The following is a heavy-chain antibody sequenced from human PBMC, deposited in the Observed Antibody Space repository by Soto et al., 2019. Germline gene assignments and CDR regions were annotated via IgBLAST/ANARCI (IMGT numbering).Heavy chain of an antibody. CDR1: GFTFSIYA. CDR3: AKDGSSGCPDY. V-gene: IGHV3-23*01. CDR2: ISGSGGST. J-gene: IGHJ4*02. Sequence: PGGSLRLSCAASGFTFSIYAMSWFRQAPGKGLEWGSAISGSGGSTYYTDSLKCRFTISRDNSKTRLYLQMNSLKAEDTAVYYYAKDGSSGCPDYWGQGTLVNVSS. D-gene: IGHD6-19*01.